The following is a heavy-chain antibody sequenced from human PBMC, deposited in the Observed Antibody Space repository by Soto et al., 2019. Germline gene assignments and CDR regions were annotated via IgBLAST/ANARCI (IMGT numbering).Heavy chain of an antibody. J-gene: IGHJ2*01. V-gene: IGHV1-8*01. Sequence: ASVKVSCKASGYTFIRYGITWVRQAPGQRLEWMGWINPYNGKTSYAQNFQGRVTMTRENSINTAYMELISLRSEDTAVYYCARTRVRGVPGFDLWGRGTLVTVSS. CDR1: GYTFIRYG. CDR2: INPYNGKT. D-gene: IGHD3-10*01. CDR3: ARTRVRGVPGFDL.